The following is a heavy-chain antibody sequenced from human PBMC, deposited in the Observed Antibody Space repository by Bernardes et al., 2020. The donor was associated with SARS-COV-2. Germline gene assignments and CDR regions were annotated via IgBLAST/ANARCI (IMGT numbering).Heavy chain of an antibody. Sequence: SVKVGATTSGVNFGTSPVQWVRQARAYCLEWIGWIVASSGDTASAIRFQKRCTFSGDMSTTTAFMELNGLRYDDTAVYFGVADERTVASWGQGTLVSVSS. D-gene: IGHD1-1*01. CDR3: VADERTVAS. CDR1: GVNFGTSP. CDR2: IVASSGDT. V-gene: IGHV1-58*01. J-gene: IGHJ5*02.